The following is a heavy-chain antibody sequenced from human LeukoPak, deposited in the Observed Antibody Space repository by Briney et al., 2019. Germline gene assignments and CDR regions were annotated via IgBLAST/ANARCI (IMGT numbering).Heavy chain of an antibody. Sequence: PGGSLRLSCAASGFTFSSYAMHWVRQAPGKGLEWVAVISYDGSNKYYADSVKGRFTISRDNSKNTLYLQMNSLRAEDTAVYYCAKDYLHYYGSGSLPDYWGQGTPVTVSS. D-gene: IGHD3-10*01. CDR2: ISYDGSNK. CDR3: AKDYLHYYGSGSLPDY. V-gene: IGHV3-30*04. CDR1: GFTFSSYA. J-gene: IGHJ4*02.